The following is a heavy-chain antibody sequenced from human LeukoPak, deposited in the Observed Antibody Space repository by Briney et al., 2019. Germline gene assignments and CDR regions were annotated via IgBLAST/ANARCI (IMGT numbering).Heavy chain of an antibody. CDR3: ARGGYQLLSFHWFDP. CDR2: IYYSGSS. Sequence: PSETLSLTCTVSGGSISSYYWTWIRQPPGKGLEWIGYIYYSGSSNYNPSLKSRVTISVDTSKNQFSLKLSSVTAADTAVYFCARGGYQLLSFHWFDPWGQGTLVTVSS. CDR1: GGSISSYY. V-gene: IGHV4-59*01. J-gene: IGHJ5*02. D-gene: IGHD2-2*01.